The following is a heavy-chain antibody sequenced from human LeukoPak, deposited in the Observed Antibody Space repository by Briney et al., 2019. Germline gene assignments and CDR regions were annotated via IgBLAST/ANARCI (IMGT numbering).Heavy chain of an antibody. CDR3: ARVLVVPAAIGWFDP. CDR2: IYYSGST. CDR1: GGSISSYY. D-gene: IGHD2-2*02. J-gene: IGHJ5*02. V-gene: IGHV4-59*01. Sequence: SETLSLTCTVSGGSISSYYWSWIRQPPGKGLEWIGYIYYSGSTNYNPPLKSRVTISVDTSKNQFPLKLSSVTAADTAVYYCARVLVVPAAIGWFDPWGQGTLVTVSS.